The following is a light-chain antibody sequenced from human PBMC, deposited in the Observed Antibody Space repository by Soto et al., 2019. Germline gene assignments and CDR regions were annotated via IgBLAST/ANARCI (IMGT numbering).Light chain of an antibody. V-gene: IGLV1-40*01. CDR1: SSNIGAGYD. J-gene: IGLJ1*01. CDR2: GNS. CDR3: QSYDSSLNGTYV. Sequence: QAVVTQPPSVSGAPGQRVTVSCTGSSSNIGAGYDVHWYQQLPGKAPKLLIYGNSNRPSGVPDRFSGSKSGTSASLAITGLQAEDEADYYCQSYDSSLNGTYVFGTGTKLTVL.